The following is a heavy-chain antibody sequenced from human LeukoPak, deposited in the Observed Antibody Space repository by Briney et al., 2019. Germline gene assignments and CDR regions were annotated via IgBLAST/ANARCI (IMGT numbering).Heavy chain of an antibody. J-gene: IGHJ4*02. D-gene: IGHD2/OR15-2a*01. V-gene: IGHV4-61*01. CDR1: GGSIXGGXXX. CDR2: IYYSGST. CDR3: ARGEYGLFDY. Sequence: GGSIXGGXXXWSWIRQPPGKGLEWVGYIYYSGSTKYNLSRKSRVTISVYTSKNQLSLKLSSVTAADTAVYYCARGEYGLFDYWGQGTLVTVSS.